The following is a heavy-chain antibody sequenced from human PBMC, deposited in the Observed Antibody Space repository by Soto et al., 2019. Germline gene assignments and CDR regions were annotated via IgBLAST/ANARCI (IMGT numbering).Heavy chain of an antibody. J-gene: IGHJ5*02. V-gene: IGHV1-2*02. CDR1: GYTFTAYY. CDR3: ARGGGRGYNELDP. Sequence: VQLVQSGAEVKKPGASVKVSCKASGYTFTAYYMHWVRQASGQGLEWMGWINPNSGGTYHAQNFQGRVTMTRDTSTTTAYMELASLRSDDTAVYYCARGGGRGYNELDPWGHGTLVIVSS. D-gene: IGHD5-12*01. CDR2: INPNSGGT.